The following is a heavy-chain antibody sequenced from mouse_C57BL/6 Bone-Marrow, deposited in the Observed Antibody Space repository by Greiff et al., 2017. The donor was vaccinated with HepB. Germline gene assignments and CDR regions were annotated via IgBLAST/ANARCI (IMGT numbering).Heavy chain of an antibody. J-gene: IGHJ3*01. CDR1: GYTFTDYY. Sequence: EVQLQQSGPVLVKPGASVKLSCKASGYTFTDYYMNWVKQSHGKSLEWIGVINPYNGGTSYNQKFKGKATLTVDKSSNTAYMELNSLTSEDSAVYCGARTYSNYERFAYWGQGTLVTVSA. V-gene: IGHV1-19*01. D-gene: IGHD2-5*01. CDR2: INPYNGGT. CDR3: ARTYSNYERFAY.